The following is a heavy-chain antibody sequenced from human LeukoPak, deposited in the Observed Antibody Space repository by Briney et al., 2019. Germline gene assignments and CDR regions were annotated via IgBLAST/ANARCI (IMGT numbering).Heavy chain of an antibody. V-gene: IGHV1-46*01. CDR2: INPSGGST. Sequence: ASVKVSCKASGYTFTSYYMHWVRQAPGQGLEWMGIINPSGGSTSYAQKFQGRGTMTRDMSTSTNYMELSSLSAEDADVYYCARDSRWIQFDYWGQGTLVTVSS. J-gene: IGHJ4*02. CDR3: ARDSRWIQFDY. CDR1: GYTFTSYY. D-gene: IGHD5-18*01.